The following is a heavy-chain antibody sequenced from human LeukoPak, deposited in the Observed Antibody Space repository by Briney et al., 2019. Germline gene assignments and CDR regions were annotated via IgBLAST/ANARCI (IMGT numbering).Heavy chain of an antibody. CDR1: GYTFTSYG. J-gene: IGHJ4*02. V-gene: IGHV1-18*01. D-gene: IGHD6-19*01. Sequence: ASVKVSCKASGYTFTSYGISWVRQAPGKGLEWKGWISGYNGNTNYAQKLQGRVTMTTDTSTSTVYMELRSLRSDDTAVYYCARDLKMGYSSGRYSWGTGSSNDYWGQGTLVTVSS. CDR2: ISGYNGNT. CDR3: ARDLKMGYSSGRYSWGTGSSNDY.